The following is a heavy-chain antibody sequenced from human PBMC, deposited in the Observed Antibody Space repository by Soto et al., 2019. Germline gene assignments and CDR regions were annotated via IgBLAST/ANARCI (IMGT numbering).Heavy chain of an antibody. CDR1: GFTFSSYG. CDR2: ISYDGSNK. J-gene: IGHJ4*02. D-gene: IGHD6-19*01. Sequence: GGSLRLSCAASGFTFSSYGMHWVRQAPGKGLEWVAVISYDGSNKYYADSVKGRFTISRDNSKNTLYLQMNSLRAEDTAVYYCAKDPGNSGWYPARYFDYWGQGTLVTVSS. CDR3: AKDPGNSGWYPARYFDY. V-gene: IGHV3-30*18.